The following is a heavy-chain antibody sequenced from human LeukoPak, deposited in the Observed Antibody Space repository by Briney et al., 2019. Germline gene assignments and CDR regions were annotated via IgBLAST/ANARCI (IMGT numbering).Heavy chain of an antibody. J-gene: IGHJ4*02. D-gene: IGHD5-24*01. CDR3: ARGARAGYNLEPFDY. V-gene: IGHV4-59*08. Sequence: PSETLSLTCTVSGGSMSSYYWSWIRQPPGKGLEWIGYIYYSGSTKYNPSLKSRVSISVDTSKNQFSLKLSSVTAADTAVYYCARGARAGYNLEPFDYWGQGTLVTVSS. CDR1: GGSMSSYY. CDR2: IYYSGST.